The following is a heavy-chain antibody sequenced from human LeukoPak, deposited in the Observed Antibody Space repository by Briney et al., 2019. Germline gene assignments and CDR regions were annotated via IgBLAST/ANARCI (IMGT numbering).Heavy chain of an antibody. V-gene: IGHV3-48*04. J-gene: IGHJ4*02. Sequence: GGSLRLSCAASGFTFSSYSMNWVRQAPGKGLEWVSYISSSSSTIYYADSVKGRFTISRDNAKNSLYLQMNSLRAEDTAVYYCARDDGYNERALDYWGQGTLVTVSS. CDR1: GFTFSSYS. CDR2: ISSSSSTI. D-gene: IGHD5-24*01. CDR3: ARDDGYNERALDY.